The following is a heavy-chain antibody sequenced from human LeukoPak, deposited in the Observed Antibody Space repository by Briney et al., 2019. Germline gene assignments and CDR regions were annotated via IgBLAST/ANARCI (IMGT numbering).Heavy chain of an antibody. D-gene: IGHD3-3*01. J-gene: IGHJ6*02. V-gene: IGHV4-4*07. CDR3: ARERYDFWSGHDKGMDV. CDR1: GSSISNYS. CDR2: FYKGGST. Sequence: SEILSLTCSVSGSSISNYSWSWIRQPAGKGLEWIGRFYKGGSTKYNFSLKGRVTMSVDTSKNLFSLKLSSVAAADTAVYYCARERYDFWSGHDKGMDVWGQGTTVTVSS.